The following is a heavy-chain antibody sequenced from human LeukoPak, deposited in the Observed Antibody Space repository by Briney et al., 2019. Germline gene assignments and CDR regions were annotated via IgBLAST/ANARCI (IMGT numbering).Heavy chain of an antibody. CDR3: ARGTSKRILRYFPY. Sequence: SETLSLTCTVSGDSISSSSYYWGWIRQPPGKGLEWIGSSYYSGSTNYHPSLKSRVTISVDTSKNQFSLKLSSVPAADTAVYYCARGTSKRILRYFPYWGQGTLVTVSS. CDR2: SYYSGST. J-gene: IGHJ4*02. V-gene: IGHV4-39*07. D-gene: IGHD3-9*01. CDR1: GDSISSSSYY.